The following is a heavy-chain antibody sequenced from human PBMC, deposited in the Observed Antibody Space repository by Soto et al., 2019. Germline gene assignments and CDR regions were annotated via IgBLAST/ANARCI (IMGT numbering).Heavy chain of an antibody. J-gene: IGHJ4*02. Sequence: QITLKESGPTLVKPTQTLTLTCTFSGFSLSTSGVGVGWIRQPPGKALEWLALIYWDDDKRYSPSLKSRLTIPNDTSKNRVVLTMTNMDPVDTATYYCAHSHSSSWHDDFDYWGQGTLVTVSS. CDR3: AHSHSSSWHDDFDY. D-gene: IGHD6-13*01. CDR2: IYWDDDK. V-gene: IGHV2-5*02. CDR1: GFSLSTSGVG.